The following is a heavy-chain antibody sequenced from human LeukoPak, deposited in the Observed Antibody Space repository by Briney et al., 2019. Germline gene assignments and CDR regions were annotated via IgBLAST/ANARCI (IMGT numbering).Heavy chain of an antibody. Sequence: SETLSLTCTVSGGSISSYYWSWIRQPPGKGLEWIGYIYYSGSTNYNPSLKSRVTISVDTSKNQFSLKLSSVTAADTAVYYCARHGAAGSDFDYWGQGTLDTVSS. CDR1: GGSISSYY. CDR3: ARHGAAGSDFDY. V-gene: IGHV4-59*08. D-gene: IGHD6-13*01. CDR2: IYYSGST. J-gene: IGHJ4*02.